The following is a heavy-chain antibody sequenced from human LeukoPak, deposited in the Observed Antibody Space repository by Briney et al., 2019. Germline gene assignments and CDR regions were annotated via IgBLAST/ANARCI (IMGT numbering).Heavy chain of an antibody. CDR3: ASRPGSPYYYDSSGYCVGDDAFDI. CDR2: IYYSGST. J-gene: IGHJ3*02. Sequence: KTSETLSLTCTVSGGSISSSSYYWGWIRQPPGKGLEWIGSIYYSGSTYYNPSLKSRVTISVDTSKNQFSLKLSSVTAADTAVYYCASRPGSPYYYDSSGYCVGDDAFDIWGQGTMVTVSS. V-gene: IGHV4-39*07. CDR1: GGSISSSSYY. D-gene: IGHD3-22*01.